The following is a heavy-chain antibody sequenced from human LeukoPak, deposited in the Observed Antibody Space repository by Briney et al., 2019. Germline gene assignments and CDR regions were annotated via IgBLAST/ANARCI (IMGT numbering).Heavy chain of an antibody. CDR2: FDPEDGET. V-gene: IGHV1-24*01. D-gene: IGHD3-3*01. Sequence: ASVKVSCKVSGYTLTELSMHWVRQAPGKGLEWMGAFDPEDGETIYAQEFQGRVTMTEDTSTDTAYMELSSLRSEDTAVYYCATAGLGVVIRWGQGILVSVSS. J-gene: IGHJ4*02. CDR3: ATAGLGVVIR. CDR1: GYTLTELS.